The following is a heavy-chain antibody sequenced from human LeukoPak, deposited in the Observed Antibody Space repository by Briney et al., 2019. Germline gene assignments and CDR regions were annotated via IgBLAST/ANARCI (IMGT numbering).Heavy chain of an antibody. D-gene: IGHD6-19*01. CDR1: GGSFSGYY. V-gene: IGHV4-34*01. CDR3: AGGIAVADLFDY. J-gene: IGHJ4*02. CDR2: INHSGST. Sequence: PSETLSLTCAVYGGSFSGYYWSWIRQPPGKGLEWSGEINHSGSTNYNPSLKSRVTISVDKSKNQFSLKLSSVTAADTAVYYCAGGIAVADLFDYWGQGTLVTVSS.